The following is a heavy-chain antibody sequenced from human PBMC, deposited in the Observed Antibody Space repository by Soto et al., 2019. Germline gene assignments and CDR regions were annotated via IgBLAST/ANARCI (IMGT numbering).Heavy chain of an antibody. CDR3: SYGSSFDY. Sequence: PSETLSLTCTVSGASLRRGSYYWSWIRQPPGKGLEWIGYISHSGGTNYDPSLKSRLTMSVDTSQNQFSLQLNSVTAADTAVYYCSYGSSFDYWGQGTRVTSPQ. D-gene: IGHD3-10*01. V-gene: IGHV4-61*01. CDR2: ISHSGGT. CDR1: GASLRRGSYY. J-gene: IGHJ4*02.